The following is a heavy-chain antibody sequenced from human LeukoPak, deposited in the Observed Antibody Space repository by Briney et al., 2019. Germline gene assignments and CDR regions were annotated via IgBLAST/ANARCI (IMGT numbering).Heavy chain of an antibody. J-gene: IGHJ4*02. CDR3: ARKLGYCSSTSCPDVDFDY. Sequence: GESLKISCKGSGYKFTNYWIGWVRQMPGKGLEWMGIIYPGDSDTRYSPSFQGQVTISADKSISTAYLQWSSLKASDTAMYYCARKLGYCSSTSCPDVDFDYWGQGTLVTVSS. CDR1: GYKFTNYW. V-gene: IGHV5-51*01. D-gene: IGHD2-2*01. CDR2: IYPGDSDT.